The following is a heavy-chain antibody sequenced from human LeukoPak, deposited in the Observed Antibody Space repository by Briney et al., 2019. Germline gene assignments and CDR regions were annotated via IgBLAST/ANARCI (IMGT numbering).Heavy chain of an antibody. CDR2: INHSGST. V-gene: IGHV4-34*01. Sequence: PSETLSLTCAVYGGSFSGYYWSWIRQPPGKGLEWIGEINHSGSTNYNPSLKSRVTISVDTSKNQLSLKLSSVTAADTAVYYCARIPHYVWGSYRRDAFDIWGQGTMVTVSS. CDR3: ARIPHYVWGSYRRDAFDI. J-gene: IGHJ3*02. CDR1: GGSFSGYY. D-gene: IGHD3-16*02.